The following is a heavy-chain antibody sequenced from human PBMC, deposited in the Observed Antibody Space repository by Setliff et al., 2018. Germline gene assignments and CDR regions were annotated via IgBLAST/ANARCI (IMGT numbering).Heavy chain of an antibody. V-gene: IGHV5-51*01. J-gene: IGHJ2*01. CDR2: IYPDDSDT. CDR1: GYNFLDYW. D-gene: IGHD3-22*01. Sequence: PGESPKISCKASGYNFLDYWIGWVRQMPGKGLEWMGIIYPDDSDTRYSPSVQGPFTISADKSISTAYLQWSSLKASDTAFYYRARRRRFDSGGPRSPWYFDLWGRGTLVTVSS. CDR3: ARRRRFDSGGPRSPWYFDL.